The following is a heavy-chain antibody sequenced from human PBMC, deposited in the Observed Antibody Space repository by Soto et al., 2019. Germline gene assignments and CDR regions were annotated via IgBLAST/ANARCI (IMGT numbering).Heavy chain of an antibody. Sequence: QVQVVQSGAEVNKPGASVKVSCKASGYTFRAYSMNWVRQAPGQRLEWMGWINGVNGNTEYSQTFQGRVTITRDTSASKAYMEPSSLRPEDTAVYYCAGGRNAGLDYWGQGNLVTGSS. CDR2: INGVNGNT. CDR1: GYTFRAYS. D-gene: IGHD1-1*01. V-gene: IGHV1-3*01. CDR3: AGGRNAGLDY. J-gene: IGHJ4*02.